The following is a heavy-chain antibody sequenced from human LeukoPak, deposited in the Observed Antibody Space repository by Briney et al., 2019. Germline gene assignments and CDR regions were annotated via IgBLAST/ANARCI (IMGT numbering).Heavy chain of an antibody. J-gene: IGHJ4*01. CDR3: GRALVRSSGKYYFDY. CDR1: GFIFSANC. CDR2: IRNKAQRHTT. Sequence: GGTLSLSCAASGFIFSANCMDWVRLAPGKGLVWVGRIRNKAQRHTTVYAASVNGRFTISRDDSRNSLYLQMNSLEDDDTAVYYCGRALVRSSGKYYFDYWGQGTLVTVSS. V-gene: IGHV3-72*01. D-gene: IGHD3-10*01.